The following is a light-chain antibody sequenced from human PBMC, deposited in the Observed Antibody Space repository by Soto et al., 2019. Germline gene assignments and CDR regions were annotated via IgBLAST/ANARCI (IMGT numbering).Light chain of an antibody. CDR1: SSDVGGYKY. CDR3: SSFSSSSTLYV. Sequence: QSALTQPASVSGAPGQSLTISCTGTSSDVGGYKYVSWYQQHPGKAPKLLIYEVTNRPSGVSNRLSGSKSGNTASLTVSGLPAEDEADYYCSSFSSSSTLYVFGTGTKVTVL. J-gene: IGLJ1*01. CDR2: EVT. V-gene: IGLV2-14*01.